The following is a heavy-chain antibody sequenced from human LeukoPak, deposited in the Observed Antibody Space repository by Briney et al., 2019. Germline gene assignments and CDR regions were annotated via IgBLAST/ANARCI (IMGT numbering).Heavy chain of an antibody. J-gene: IGHJ6*03. CDR3: ARTHYYHSSGYYYGYYYYYMDV. V-gene: IGHV1-69*05. D-gene: IGHD3-22*01. CDR1: GGTFSSYA. CDR2: IIPIFGTA. Sequence: SVKVSCKASGGTFSSYAISWVRQAPGQGLEWMGGIIPIFGTANYAQKFQGRVTITTDESTSTAYMELSSLRSEDTAVYYCARTHYYHSSGYYYGYYYYYMDVWGKGTTVTVSS.